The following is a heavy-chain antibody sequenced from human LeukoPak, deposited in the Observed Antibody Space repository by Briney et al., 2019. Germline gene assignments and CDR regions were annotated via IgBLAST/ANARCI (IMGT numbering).Heavy chain of an antibody. D-gene: IGHD6-13*01. CDR1: GFTVSSNY. CDR3: ARVYSSSWYSGYLYMDV. V-gene: IGHV3-53*01. Sequence: GGSLRLSRAASGFTVSSNYMSWVRQAPGKGLEWVSVIYSGGSTYYADSVKGRFTISRDNAKQLLYLQMSSLRAEDTAVYYCARVYSSSWYSGYLYMDVWGKGTTVTVSS. J-gene: IGHJ6*03. CDR2: IYSGGST.